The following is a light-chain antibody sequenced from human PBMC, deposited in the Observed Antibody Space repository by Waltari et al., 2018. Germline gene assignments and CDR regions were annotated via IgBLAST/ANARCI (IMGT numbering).Light chain of an antibody. V-gene: IGKV3-11*01. J-gene: IGKJ3*01. Sequence: DIVLTQSPATLSLSPGERATLPCRARQRVSSYFARYQQKPGQAPRLLISDASNRATGIPARFSGSGSGTDFTLTISSLEPEDFAVYYCQQRSNWPRFTFGPGTKVDIK. CDR3: QQRSNWPRFT. CDR2: DAS. CDR1: QRVSSY.